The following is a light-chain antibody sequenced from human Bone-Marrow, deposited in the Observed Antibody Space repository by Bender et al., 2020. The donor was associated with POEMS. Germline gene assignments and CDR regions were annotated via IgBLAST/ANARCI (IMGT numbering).Light chain of an antibody. CDR3: CSYVDSMGV. J-gene: IGLJ3*02. Sequence: QSVLTQPPSASGTPGQRVTISCTGSSSNTGSGYDINWYQHLPGTAPKLLIYGYNNRPSGVPDRFSGSKSGTSASLTIAGLQAEDEADYYCCSYVDSMGVFGGGTKLTVL. V-gene: IGLV1-40*01. CDR1: SSNTGSGYD. CDR2: GYN.